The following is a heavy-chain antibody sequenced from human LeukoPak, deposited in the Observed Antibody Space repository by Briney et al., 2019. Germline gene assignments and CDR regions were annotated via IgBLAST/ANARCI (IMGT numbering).Heavy chain of an antibody. V-gene: IGHV1-2*02. CDR1: GYTFTGYY. Sequence: GASVKVSCKASGYTFTGYYMHWVRQAPGQGLEWMGWINPNSGGTNYAQKFQGRVTMTRDTSISTAYMELSRLRSDDTAVYYCARGMEVLWFGELRPVSDYWGQGTLVTVSS. CDR3: ARGMEVLWFGELRPVSDY. J-gene: IGHJ4*02. D-gene: IGHD3-10*01. CDR2: INPNSGGT.